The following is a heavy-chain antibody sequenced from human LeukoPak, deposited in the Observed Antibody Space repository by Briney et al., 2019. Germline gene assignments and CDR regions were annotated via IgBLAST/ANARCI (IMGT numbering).Heavy chain of an antibody. D-gene: IGHD5-24*01. J-gene: IGHJ4*02. Sequence: GGSLRLSCAASGFTFSSYWMNWVRQAPGKGLEWVANIKRDGSEKYYVDSVKGRFTISRDNAKNSLYLQMNSLRAEDTAVYYCAKGPVGDGYNPPIWGWGQGTLVTVSS. CDR3: AKGPVGDGYNPPIWG. CDR2: IKRDGSEK. V-gene: IGHV3-7*03. CDR1: GFTFSSYW.